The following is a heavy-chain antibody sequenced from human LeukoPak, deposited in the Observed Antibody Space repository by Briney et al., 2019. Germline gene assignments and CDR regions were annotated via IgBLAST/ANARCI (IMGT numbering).Heavy chain of an antibody. V-gene: IGHV4-39*01. D-gene: IGHD2/OR15-2a*01. CDR3: ARHSARIVYFDY. Sequence: SETLSLTCSVSGGSISSTSYYWGWIRQPPGKGLEWIGSIDYSGTTYYNPSLKSRVTISVDTSKNHSSLEVNAVTAADTAIYYCARHSARIVYFDYWGQGTLVTVSS. CDR2: IDYSGTT. CDR1: GGSISSTSYY. J-gene: IGHJ4*02.